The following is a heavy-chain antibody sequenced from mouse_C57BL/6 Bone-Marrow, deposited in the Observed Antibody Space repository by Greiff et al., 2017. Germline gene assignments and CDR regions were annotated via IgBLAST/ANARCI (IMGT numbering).Heavy chain of an antibody. D-gene: IGHD1-1*01. CDR3: ARVRTYYGSSYPAWFAY. Sequence: DVMLVESGGGLVKPGGSLKLSCAASGFTFSSYAMSWVRQTPEKRLEWVATISDGGSYTYYPDNVKGRFTISRDNAKNNLYLQMSHLKSEDTAMYYWARVRTYYGSSYPAWFAYWGQGTLVTVSA. J-gene: IGHJ3*01. V-gene: IGHV5-4*03. CDR1: GFTFSSYA. CDR2: ISDGGSYT.